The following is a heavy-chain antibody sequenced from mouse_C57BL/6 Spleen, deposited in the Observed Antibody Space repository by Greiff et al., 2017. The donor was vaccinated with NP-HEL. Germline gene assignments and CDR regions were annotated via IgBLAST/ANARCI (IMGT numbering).Heavy chain of an antibody. Sequence: VMLVESGPGLVQPSQSLSITCTVSGFSLTSYGVHWVRQSPGKGLEWLGVIWSGGSTDYNAAFISRLSISKDNSKSQVFFKMNSLQADDTAIYYCAGYYYGSSYDAMDYWGQGTSVTVSS. CDR3: AGYYYGSSYDAMDY. V-gene: IGHV2-2*01. CDR1: GFSLTSYG. CDR2: IWSGGST. D-gene: IGHD1-1*01. J-gene: IGHJ4*01.